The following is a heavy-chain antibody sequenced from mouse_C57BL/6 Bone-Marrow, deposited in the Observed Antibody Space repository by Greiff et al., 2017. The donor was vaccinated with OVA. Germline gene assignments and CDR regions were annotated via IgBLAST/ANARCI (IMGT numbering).Heavy chain of an antibody. V-gene: IGHV14-1*01. CDR3: TITTARSPYYFDY. Sequence: EVQGVESGAELVRPGASVKLSCTASGFNIKDYYMHWVKQRPEQGLEWIGRIDPEDGDTEYAPKFQGKATMTADTSSNTAYLQLSSLTSEDTAVYYCTITTARSPYYFDYWGQGTTLTVSS. D-gene: IGHD1-2*01. J-gene: IGHJ2*01. CDR2: IDPEDGDT. CDR1: GFNIKDYY.